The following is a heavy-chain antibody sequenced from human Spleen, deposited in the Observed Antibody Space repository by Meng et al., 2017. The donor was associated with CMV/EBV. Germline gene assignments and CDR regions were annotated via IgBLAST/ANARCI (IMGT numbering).Heavy chain of an antibody. J-gene: IGHJ4*02. CDR3: AREGRSHQVGVSVY. Sequence: QEQRKGSGPGLRKPSTTRTVTSTGSVGSIRSGDYYWSWIRQPPGKGLEWIGYIYNSGSTYYNPSLKSRVTISVDTSKNQFSLKLRFVTAADTAVYYCAREGRSHQVGVSVYWGQGNLVTVSS. CDR1: VGSIRSGDYY. V-gene: IGHV4-30-4*01. CDR2: IYNSGST. D-gene: IGHD2-21*01.